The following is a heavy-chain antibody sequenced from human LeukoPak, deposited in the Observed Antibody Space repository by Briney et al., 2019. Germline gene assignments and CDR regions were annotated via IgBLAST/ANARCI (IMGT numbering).Heavy chain of an antibody. CDR3: ARDLLNEGNHLDY. CDR2: IYYSGST. J-gene: IGHJ4*02. V-gene: IGHV4-30-4*01. D-gene: IGHD4-23*01. Sequence: SETLSLTCTVSGGSISSGDYCWSWIRQPPGKGLEWIGYIYYSGSTYYNPSLKSRVTISVDTSKNQFSLKLSSVTAADTAVYYCARDLLNEGNHLDYWGQGTLVTVSS. CDR1: GGSISSGDYC.